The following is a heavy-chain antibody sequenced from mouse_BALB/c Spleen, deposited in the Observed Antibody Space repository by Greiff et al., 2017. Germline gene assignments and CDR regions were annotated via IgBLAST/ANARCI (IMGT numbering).Heavy chain of an antibody. CDR2: IWAGGST. V-gene: IGHV2-9*02. D-gene: IGHD2-3*01. CDR3: ARERYDGYLAWFAY. Sequence: VMLVESGPGLVAPSQSLSITCTVSGFSLTSYGVHWVRQPPGKGLEWLGVIWAGGSTNYNSALMSRLSISKDNSKSQVFLKMNSLQTDDTAMYYCARERYDGYLAWFAYWGQGTLVTVSA. J-gene: IGHJ3*01. CDR1: GFSLTSYG.